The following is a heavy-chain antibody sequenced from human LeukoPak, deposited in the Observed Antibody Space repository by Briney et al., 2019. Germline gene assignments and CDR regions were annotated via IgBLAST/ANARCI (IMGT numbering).Heavy chain of an antibody. CDR3: ARDRVSPTVTSPGYYYYGMDV. V-gene: IGHV3-30*04. CDR1: GFTLSSYA. Sequence: GGSLRLSCAASGFTLSSYAMHWVRQAPGKGLEWVAVISYDGSNKYYADSVKGRFTISRDNSKNTLYLQMNSLRAEDTAVYYCARDRVSPTVTSPGYYYYGMDVWGQGTTVTVSS. CDR2: ISYDGSNK. D-gene: IGHD4-17*01. J-gene: IGHJ6*02.